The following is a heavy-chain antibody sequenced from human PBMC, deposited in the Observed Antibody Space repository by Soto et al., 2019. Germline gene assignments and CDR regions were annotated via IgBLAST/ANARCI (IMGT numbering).Heavy chain of an antibody. J-gene: IGHJ4*02. CDR2: IYYSGST. V-gene: IGHV4-31*03. CDR1: GGSISSGGYY. CDR3: ARMLYGGLYYFDY. Sequence: SETLSLTCTVSGGSISSGGYYWSWIRQHPGKGLEWIGYIYYSGSTYYNPSLKSRVTISVDTSKNQFSLKLSSVTAADTAVYYCARMLYGGLYYFDYWGQGTLVTVSS. D-gene: IGHD4-17*01.